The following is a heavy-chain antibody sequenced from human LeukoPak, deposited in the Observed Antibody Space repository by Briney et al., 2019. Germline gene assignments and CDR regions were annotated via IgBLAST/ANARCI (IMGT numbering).Heavy chain of an antibody. CDR3: AKEVAYSSSSGGWFDP. J-gene: IGHJ5*02. V-gene: IGHV3-30-3*01. Sequence: GGSLRLSCAASGFTFSSYAMHWVRQAPGKGLEWVAVISYDGSNKYYADSVKGRFTISRDNSKNTLYLQMNSLRAEDTAVYYCAKEVAYSSSSGGWFDPWGQGTLVTVSS. CDR2: ISYDGSNK. CDR1: GFTFSSYA. D-gene: IGHD6-6*01.